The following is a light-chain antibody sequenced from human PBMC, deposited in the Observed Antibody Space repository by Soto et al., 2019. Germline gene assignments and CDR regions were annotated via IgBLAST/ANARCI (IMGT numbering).Light chain of an antibody. J-gene: IGLJ1*01. V-gene: IGLV1-40*01. CDR1: TSNIGAGFD. Sequence: QSVLTQPPSVSGAPGQRVTISCTGSTSNIGAGFDVHWYQHLPGAAPKLLIYINNNRPSGVPDRFSGSKSGTSASLAITGLQAEDEADYYCSSYAGTNNHHVFGTGTKVTVL. CDR2: INN. CDR3: SSYAGTNNHHV.